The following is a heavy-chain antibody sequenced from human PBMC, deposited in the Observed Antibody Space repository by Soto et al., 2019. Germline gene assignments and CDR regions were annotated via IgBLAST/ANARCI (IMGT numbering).Heavy chain of an antibody. Sequence: QVQLVQSGPEVKKPGASVKVSCKTSGYTFTSYGIAWVRHAPGQGPEMMGKISTAKGNTNNAQKFQGGVTVTTDTSTSTAYMELRSLRSDDTAVYYCATRSPAFDFWGQGTLVTVSS. J-gene: IGHJ4*02. CDR3: ATRSPAFDF. V-gene: IGHV1-18*01. CDR2: ISTAKGNT. CDR1: GYTFTSYG.